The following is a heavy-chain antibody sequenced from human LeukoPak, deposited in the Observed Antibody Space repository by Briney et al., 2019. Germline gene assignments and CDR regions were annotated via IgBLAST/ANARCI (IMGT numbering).Heavy chain of an antibody. D-gene: IGHD3-9*01. Sequence: GGSLRLSCAASGFTFSSYEMNWVRQAPGKGLEWVSYISSSGSTIYYADSVKGRFTISRDNAKSSLYLQMNSLRAEDTAVYYCARDRRYFDWKDYWGQGTLVTVSS. V-gene: IGHV3-48*03. J-gene: IGHJ4*02. CDR3: ARDRRYFDWKDY. CDR1: GFTFSSYE. CDR2: ISSSGSTI.